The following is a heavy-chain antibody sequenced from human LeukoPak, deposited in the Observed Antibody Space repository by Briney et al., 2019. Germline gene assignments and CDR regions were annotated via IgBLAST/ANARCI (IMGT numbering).Heavy chain of an antibody. V-gene: IGHV3-48*03. D-gene: IGHD2-2*01. J-gene: IGHJ4*02. CDR2: ISSSASTI. CDR1: GFTFSGYE. CDR3: AREGCSSTSCYDY. Sequence: GGSLRLSCAASGFTFSGYEMNWVRQAPGKGLEWVSYISSSASTIYYADSVKGRFTISRDNAKNSLCLQMNSLRAEDTAVYYCAREGCSSTSCYDYWGQGTLVTVSS.